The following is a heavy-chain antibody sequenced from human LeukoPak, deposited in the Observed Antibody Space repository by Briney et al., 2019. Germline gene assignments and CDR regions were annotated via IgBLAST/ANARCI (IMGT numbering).Heavy chain of an antibody. Sequence: SETLSLTCAVYGGSFSGYYWSWIRRPPGKGLEWIGEINHSGSTNYNPSLKSRVTISVDTSKNQFSLKLSSVTAADTAVYYCARGRGTGTTWGQGTLVTVSS. D-gene: IGHD1/OR15-1a*01. CDR2: INHSGST. J-gene: IGHJ5*02. CDR1: GGSFSGYY. CDR3: ARGRGTGTT. V-gene: IGHV4-34*01.